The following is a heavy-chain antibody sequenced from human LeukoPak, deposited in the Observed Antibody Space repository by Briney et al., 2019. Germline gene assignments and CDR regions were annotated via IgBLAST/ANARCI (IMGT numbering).Heavy chain of an antibody. Sequence: GGSLRLSCAASGFTFSSYAMHWVRQAPGKGLEWVAVISYDGSNKYYADSVKGRFTISTDNSKNTLYLQMNSLRAEDTAVYYCAVEARYCSGGSCYLDYWGQGTLVTVSS. D-gene: IGHD2-15*01. CDR2: ISYDGSNK. CDR1: GFTFSSYA. J-gene: IGHJ4*02. CDR3: AVEARYCSGGSCYLDY. V-gene: IGHV3-30*04.